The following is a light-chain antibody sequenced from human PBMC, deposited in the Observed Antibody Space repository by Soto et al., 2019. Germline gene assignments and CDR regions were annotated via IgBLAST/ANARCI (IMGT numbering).Light chain of an antibody. V-gene: IGKV3-15*01. CDR3: QQYHNWPPFT. CDR1: QSVSSN. Sequence: EIVMTQSPATLSVSPGERVTLSCRASQSVSSNLAWYQQKPGQAPRLLIYGASTRATGIPARFSGSGSGTEFXLTISXLXXEXXXXYYCQQYHNWPPFTFGQGTKLEIK. CDR2: GAS. J-gene: IGKJ2*01.